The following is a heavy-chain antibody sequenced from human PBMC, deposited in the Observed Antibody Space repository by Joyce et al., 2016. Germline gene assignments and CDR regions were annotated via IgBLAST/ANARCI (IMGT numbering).Heavy chain of an antibody. Sequence: QVNLVQSGAEVKKPGASVKVSCKASGYSFSDSYIHWVRQAPGQGLQWMGRINPDTGGTIYAQKFQGRVTLTRDTFIGTVYMEVSRLRSDDTAVYFCARGPMPPYAFDVWGQGTLVTVST. V-gene: IGHV1-2*06. CDR1: GYSFSDSY. CDR2: INPDTGGT. D-gene: IGHD2-2*01. J-gene: IGHJ3*01. CDR3: ARGPMPPYAFDV.